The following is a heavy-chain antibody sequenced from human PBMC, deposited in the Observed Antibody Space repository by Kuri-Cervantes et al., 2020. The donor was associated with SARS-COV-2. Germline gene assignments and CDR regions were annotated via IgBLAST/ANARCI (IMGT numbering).Heavy chain of an antibody. Sequence: LRLSCVVSGASVSNVNYYWNWIRQPPGKGPESIGYIYYSGNTYYNPSLKSRVTISVDTSKNQFSLKLSSVTAADTAVYYCARAATVTTLGEWFDPWGQGTLVTVSS. CDR1: GASVSNVNYY. J-gene: IGHJ5*02. CDR3: ARAATVTTLGEWFDP. V-gene: IGHV4-30-4*08. CDR2: IYYSGNT. D-gene: IGHD4-11*01.